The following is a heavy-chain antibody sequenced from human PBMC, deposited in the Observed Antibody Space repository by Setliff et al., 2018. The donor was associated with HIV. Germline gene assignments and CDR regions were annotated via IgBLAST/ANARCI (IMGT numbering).Heavy chain of an antibody. CDR1: GGSFNGYY. Sequence: PSETLSLTCAVYGGSFNGYYWSWIRQPPGKGLEWIGEVNHSGSTNYNPSLKSRVTISVDTSKNQFSLKLSSVTAADTAVYYCARGRDDYNYDPFDIWGQGTMVIVSS. V-gene: IGHV4-34*01. J-gene: IGHJ3*02. D-gene: IGHD4-4*01. CDR3: ARGRDDYNYDPFDI. CDR2: VNHSGST.